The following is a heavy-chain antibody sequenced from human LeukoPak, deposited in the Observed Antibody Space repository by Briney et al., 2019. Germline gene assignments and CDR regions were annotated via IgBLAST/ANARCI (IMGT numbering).Heavy chain of an antibody. V-gene: IGHV3-33*06. CDR1: GFTFSHYG. CDR2: IWSDGTNQ. CDR3: AKDAQGGFDYSNSLQY. J-gene: IGHJ4*02. Sequence: PGGSLRLSCAASGFTFSHYGMHWVRQAPGKGLERVAVIWSDGTNQFYADSVKGRFTISRDDSQRTVFLHVTSLRAEDTAIYYCAKDAQGGFDYSNSLQYWGQGTLVTVSS. D-gene: IGHD4-11*01.